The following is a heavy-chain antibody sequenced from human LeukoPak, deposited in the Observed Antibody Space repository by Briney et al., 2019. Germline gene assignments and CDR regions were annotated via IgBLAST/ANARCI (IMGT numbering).Heavy chain of an antibody. J-gene: IGHJ4*02. V-gene: IGHV1-8*03. D-gene: IGHD3-3*01. CDR2: MNPNSGNT. CDR3: ARGRITIFGVVIIAGDFDY. Sequence: GASVKVSCKASGYTFTSYDINWVRQATGQGREWMGWMNPNSGNTGYAQKLQGRGTITRNTSISTAYMELTSLRSEDTAVYYCARGRITIFGVVIIAGDFDYWGQGTLVTVSS. CDR1: GYTFTSYD.